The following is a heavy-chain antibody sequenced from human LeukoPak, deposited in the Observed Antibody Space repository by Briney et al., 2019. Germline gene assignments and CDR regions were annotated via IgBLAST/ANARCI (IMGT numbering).Heavy chain of an antibody. CDR3: ARGPLTNYYDSSGNRLQDAFDI. CDR1: GDSVSSNSAA. V-gene: IGHV6-1*01. D-gene: IGHD3-22*01. Sequence: SQTLSLTCAISGDSVSSNSAAWNWIRQSPSRGLEWLGRTYYRSKWYNDYAVSVKSRITINPDTSKNQFSLQLNSVTPEDTAVYYCARGPLTNYYDSSGNRLQDAFDIWGQGTMVTVPS. CDR2: TYYRSKWYN. J-gene: IGHJ3*02.